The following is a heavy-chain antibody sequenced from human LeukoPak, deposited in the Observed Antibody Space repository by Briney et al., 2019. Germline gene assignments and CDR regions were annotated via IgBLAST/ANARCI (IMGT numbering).Heavy chain of an antibody. J-gene: IGHJ4*02. CDR3: AREESYKVDY. CDR1: GFTFSSYS. CDR2: ISSSSGYI. V-gene: IGHV3-21*01. Sequence: GGSLRLSCAASGFTFSSYSMNWVRQAPGKGLEWVSSISSSSGYIYYADSVKGRFTISRDNAKKSLYLQMNSLRAEDTAVYYCAREESYKVDYWGQGTLVTVSS. D-gene: IGHD5-24*01.